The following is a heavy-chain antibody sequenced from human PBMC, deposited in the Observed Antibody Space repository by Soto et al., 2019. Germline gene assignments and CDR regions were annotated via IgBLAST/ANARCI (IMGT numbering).Heavy chain of an antibody. J-gene: IGHJ6*02. V-gene: IGHV4-30-2*01. CDR2: IYHSGST. D-gene: IGHD2-15*01. CDR3: ARAGYCSGGSCYSPSGMDV. Sequence: SETLSLTCDVSGGPISGGGYSWSCIRQPPWKGLEWILYIYHSGSTYYNPSLKIRFTISVDRSKNQFSLKLSSVTAADTAVYYCARAGYCSGGSCYSPSGMDVWGQGTTVTVSS. CDR1: GGPISGGGYS.